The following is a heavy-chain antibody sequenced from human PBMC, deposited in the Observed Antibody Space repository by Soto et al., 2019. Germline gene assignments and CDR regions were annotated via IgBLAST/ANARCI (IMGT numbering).Heavy chain of an antibody. CDR1: GFTFSSYA. CDR3: AKSPGSGWAYYYCGKDV. CDR2: ISGSVSST. D-gene: IGHD6-19*01. Sequence: SLRLSCAASGFTFSSYAMSWVRQAPGKGLEWVSAISGSVSSTYYADSVKGRFTISRDNSKNTLYLQMNSLRAEDTAVYYCAKSPGSGWAYYYCGKDVWGQGTTVTVSS. V-gene: IGHV3-23*01. J-gene: IGHJ6*02.